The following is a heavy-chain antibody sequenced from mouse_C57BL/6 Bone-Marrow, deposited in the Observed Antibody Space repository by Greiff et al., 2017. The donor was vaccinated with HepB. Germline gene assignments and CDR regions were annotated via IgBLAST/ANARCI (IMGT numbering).Heavy chain of an antibody. J-gene: IGHJ2*01. Sequence: EVQRVESGAELVRPGASVKLSCTASGFNIKDDYMHWVKQRPEQGLEWIGWIDPENGDTEYASKFQGKATITADTSSNTAYQQLSSLTSEDTPVYYCTTFYDGYYDYWGQGTTLTVSS. CDR3: TTFYDGYYDY. D-gene: IGHD2-3*01. CDR1: GFNIKDDY. CDR2: IDPENGDT. V-gene: IGHV14-4*01.